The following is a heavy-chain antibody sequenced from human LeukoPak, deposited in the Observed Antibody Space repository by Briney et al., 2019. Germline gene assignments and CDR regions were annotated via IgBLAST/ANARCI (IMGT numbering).Heavy chain of an antibody. CDR3: ASSTRFYDYVWGSYRPDVSDI. V-gene: IGHV4-39*01. CDR1: GASISSSSYY. D-gene: IGHD3-16*02. J-gene: IGHJ3*02. Sequence: ASETLSLTCTVSGASISSSSYYWGWIRQPPGKGLEWIGSIYYSGNTYYNPSLRSRVTIAVDTSKKQISLKLSSVTAADTAVYYCASSTRFYDYVWGSYRPDVSDIWGQGTMVTVSS. CDR2: IYYSGNT.